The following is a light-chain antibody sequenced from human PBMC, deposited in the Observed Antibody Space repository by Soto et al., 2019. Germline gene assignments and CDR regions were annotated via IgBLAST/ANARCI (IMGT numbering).Light chain of an antibody. CDR3: QQYGSSPRALT. CDR2: GAF. CDR1: QSVSSD. Sequence: EIVMTQSPATLSMFPGERATLSCRASQSVSSDLGWYQQKPGQAPRLLIHGAFIRAAGVPARFSGSGSGTDFTLTISRLEPEDFAVYYCQQYGSSPRALTFGGGTKVDIK. V-gene: IGKV3-20*01. J-gene: IGKJ4*01.